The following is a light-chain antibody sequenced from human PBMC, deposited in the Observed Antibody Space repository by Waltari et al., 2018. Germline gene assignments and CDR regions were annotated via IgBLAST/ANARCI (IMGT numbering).Light chain of an antibody. CDR2: GAS. V-gene: IGKV3-20*01. CDR1: QTVSNNY. J-gene: IGKJ1*01. CDR3: QHYDTSPLT. Sequence: EIVLTQSPGTLSLSPGERATLPCRASQTVSNNYLAWFQQRPGQAPRLLIHGASDRATGIPDRFSGSGSGTDFTLTISRLEPEDFAVYYCQHYDTSPLTFGQGTKVEIK.